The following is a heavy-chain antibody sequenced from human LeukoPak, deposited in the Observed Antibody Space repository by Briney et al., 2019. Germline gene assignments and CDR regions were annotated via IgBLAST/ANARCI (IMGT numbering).Heavy chain of an antibody. J-gene: IGHJ3*02. CDR1: GFTFSSFE. CDR2: ISSSGSMI. V-gene: IGHV3-48*03. CDR3: ARRFDI. Sequence: QSGGSLRLSCAASGFTFSSFEMNWVRQAPGKGLEWVSYISSSGSMIYYADSVKGRFTISRDNAKTSLYLQMNSLRAEDTAVHYCARRFDIWGQGTVVTVSS.